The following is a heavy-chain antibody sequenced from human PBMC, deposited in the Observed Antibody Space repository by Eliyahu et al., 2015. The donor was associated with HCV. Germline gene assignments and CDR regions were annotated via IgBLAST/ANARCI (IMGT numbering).Heavy chain of an antibody. CDR1: GFTFSSHW. CDR2: IKTDGSVI. J-gene: IGHJ4*02. CDR3: ARAVRSSDWHVGPDY. D-gene: IGHD6-19*01. Sequence: EVQLVESGGGLVQPGGSLRLSCAASGFTFSSHWMCWVRQDAGKGLVLVSRIKTDGSVINYAEPVRGRFTISRDNAKNTLYLQMNSLRVEDTGIYYCARAVRSSDWHVGPDYWGQGTLVTVSS. V-gene: IGHV3-74*01.